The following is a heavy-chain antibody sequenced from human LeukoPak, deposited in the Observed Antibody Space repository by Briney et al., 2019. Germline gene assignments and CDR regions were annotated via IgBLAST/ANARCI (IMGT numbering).Heavy chain of an antibody. CDR2: IRYDGSNK. CDR1: GFTFSSYG. V-gene: IGHV3-30*02. J-gene: IGHJ3*02. CDR3: AKLHDGSDAFDI. Sequence: PGGSLRLSCAASGFTFSSYGMHWVRQAPGKWLEWVAFIRYDGSNKYYADSVKGRFTISRDNSKNTLYLQMNSLRAEDTAVYYCAKLHDGSDAFDIWGQGTMVTVSS. D-gene: IGHD3-16*01.